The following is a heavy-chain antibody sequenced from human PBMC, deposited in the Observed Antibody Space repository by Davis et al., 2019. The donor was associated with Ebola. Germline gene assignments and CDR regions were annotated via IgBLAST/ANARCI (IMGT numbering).Heavy chain of an antibody. CDR3: ARDRAVTNYFYNGMDV. J-gene: IGHJ6*02. CDR1: VGSFSGYY. D-gene: IGHD4-17*01. CDR2: INHSGST. V-gene: IGHV4-34*01. Sequence: MPSETLSLTCAVYVGSFSGYYWSWIRQPPGEGLEWIGEINHSGSTKYNPSLMSRVTISADTSKNQFSLKLTSVTAADTAVYYCARDRAVTNYFYNGMDVRGQGTTVTVSS.